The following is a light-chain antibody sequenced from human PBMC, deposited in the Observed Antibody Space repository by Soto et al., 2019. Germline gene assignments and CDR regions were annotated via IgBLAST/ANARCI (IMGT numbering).Light chain of an antibody. CDR2: DAS. V-gene: IGKV1-5*01. CDR3: QQYNSWPLT. Sequence: DIQMTQSPSTLSASVGDRVTITCRASQSISNSLNWYQQKPGRAPKLLIYDASSLESGVPSRFSGSGSGTEFTLTVSSLQSEDFAVYSCQQYNSWPLTFGGGTKVDIK. J-gene: IGKJ4*01. CDR1: QSISNS.